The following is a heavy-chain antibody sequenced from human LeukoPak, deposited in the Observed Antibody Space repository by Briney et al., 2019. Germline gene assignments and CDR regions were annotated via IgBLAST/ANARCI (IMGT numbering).Heavy chain of an antibody. CDR2: ISAYSGNT. D-gene: IGHD2-2*01. CDR1: GYTFTSHS. J-gene: IGHJ4*02. CDR3: ARGSSRFDY. V-gene: IGHV1-18*01. Sequence: GASVKVSCKSSGYTFTSHSISWLRQAPGQGLEWMGWISAYSGNTHYAQKFQGRVTMTTETSTSTAYMELRSLISDDTAVYYCARGSSRFDYWGQGTLVTVSS.